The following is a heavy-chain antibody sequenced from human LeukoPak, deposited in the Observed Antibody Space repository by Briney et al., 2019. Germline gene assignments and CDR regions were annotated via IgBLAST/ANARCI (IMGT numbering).Heavy chain of an antibody. Sequence: ASVKVSCKASGGTFSSYAISWVRQAPGQGLEWMGGIIPIFGTANYAQKFQGRVTMTTDTSTSTAYMELRSLRSDDTAVYYCARIVQLGPNLDYWGQGTLVTVSS. CDR3: ARIVQLGPNLDY. D-gene: IGHD1-1*01. J-gene: IGHJ4*02. CDR2: IIPIFGTA. V-gene: IGHV1-69*05. CDR1: GGTFSSYA.